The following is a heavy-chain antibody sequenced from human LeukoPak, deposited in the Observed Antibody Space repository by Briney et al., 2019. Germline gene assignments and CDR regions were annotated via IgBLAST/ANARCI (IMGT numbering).Heavy chain of an antibody. Sequence: GGSLRLSCAASGFTFDDYAMHWVRQAPGKGLEWVSGISWNSGSIGYADSVKGRFTISRDNAKNSLYLQMNNLRAEDTALYYCAKDIGVLYAFDIWGQGTMVTVSS. CDR2: ISWNSGSI. J-gene: IGHJ3*02. CDR3: AKDIGVLYAFDI. V-gene: IGHV3-9*01. D-gene: IGHD3-3*01. CDR1: GFTFDDYA.